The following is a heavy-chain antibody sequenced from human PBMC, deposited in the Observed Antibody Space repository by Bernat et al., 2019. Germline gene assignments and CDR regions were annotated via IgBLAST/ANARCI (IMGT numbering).Heavy chain of an antibody. V-gene: IGHV3-73*02. D-gene: IGHD4-17*01. Sequence: EVQLVESGGGLVQPGGSLKLSCAVSGFTFSGSAMHWVRQASGTGLEWVGRIRSKANSYATAYGASVTGRFTISRDESKNTAYLQMNSLKTEDTAVYYCTRQGGYGDYPDYRGQGTLVTVSS. CDR2: IRSKANSYAT. CDR3: TRQGGYGDYPDY. J-gene: IGHJ4*02. CDR1: GFTFSGSA.